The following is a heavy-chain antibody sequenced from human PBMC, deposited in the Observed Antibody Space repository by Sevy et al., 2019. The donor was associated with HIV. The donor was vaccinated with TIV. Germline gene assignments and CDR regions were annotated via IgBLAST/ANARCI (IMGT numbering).Heavy chain of an antibody. J-gene: IGHJ4*02. CDR1: ASTFSSYN. D-gene: IGHD1-26*01. CDR2: ISGSSNYI. V-gene: IGHV3-21*06. Sequence: GGSLRLSCAASASTFSSYNMNWVRQAPGKGLEWVSCISGSSNYIYYAESLKGRFIISRDNAKNTLYLQMNSLRADDTAVYYCARGPPDGSYDYFDYWGQGTLVTVSS. CDR3: ARGPPDGSYDYFDY.